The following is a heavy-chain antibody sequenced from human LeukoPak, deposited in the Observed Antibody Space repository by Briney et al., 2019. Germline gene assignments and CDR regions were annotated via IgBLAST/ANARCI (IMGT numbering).Heavy chain of an antibody. CDR2: VNQDGTGK. J-gene: IGHJ4*02. Sequence: PGGSLRLSCAASGFTFSSQWMSWVRQAPGKGLEWVANVNQDGTGKYYVDSVKGRFTISRDNAKNSLYLQMNTLRAEDTAVYYCARFSSLEELSLFRYWGQGTLVTVSS. D-gene: IGHD3-16*02. CDR1: GFTFSSQW. CDR3: ARFSSLEELSLFRY. V-gene: IGHV3-7*01.